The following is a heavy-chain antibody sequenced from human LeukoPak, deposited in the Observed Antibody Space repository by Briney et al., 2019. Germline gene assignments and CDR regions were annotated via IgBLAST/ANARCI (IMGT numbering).Heavy chain of an antibody. CDR3: AREDPQTTVPEGMDV. CDR2: IYFSGTT. D-gene: IGHD4-17*01. Sequence: SETLSLTCTVSGGSISYYYWSWIRQSPGKGLGRIGYIYFSGTTNYNPSLNSRVTISVDTSKNQFSLQLRSVTAADTAVYYCAREDPQTTVPEGMDVWGQGTTVTVSS. J-gene: IGHJ6*02. CDR1: GGSISYYY. V-gene: IGHV4-59*01.